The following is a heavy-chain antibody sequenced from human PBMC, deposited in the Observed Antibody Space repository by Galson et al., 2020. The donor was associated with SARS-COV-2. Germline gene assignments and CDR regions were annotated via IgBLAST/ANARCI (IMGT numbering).Heavy chain of an antibody. J-gene: IGHJ3*01. CDR2: IYDSGRT. V-gene: IGHV4-31*03. CDR1: GVSMSSGGYY. D-gene: IGHD3-16*01. CDR3: ARAQPLKFTFGELGSGSYDV. Sequence: SETLSLTCIVSGVSMSSGGYYWAWIRQHPGKGLEWIGYIYDSGRTQYNPSLKSRVTISRDTSKNHFSLNLNSVTAADTGVYYCARAQPLKFTFGELGSGSYDVWGQGTVITVSS.